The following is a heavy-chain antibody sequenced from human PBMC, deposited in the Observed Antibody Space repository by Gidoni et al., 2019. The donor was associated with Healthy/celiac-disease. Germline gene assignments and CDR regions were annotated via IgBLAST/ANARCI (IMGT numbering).Heavy chain of an antibody. V-gene: IGHV3-15*01. CDR2: IKSKTDGGTT. D-gene: IGHD3-9*01. CDR1: GFTFSNAW. CDR3: THPNYDILTGNDY. Sequence: EVQLVESGGGLVKPGGSIRLSCAASGFTFSNAWMSWVRQAPGKGLEWVGRIKSKTDGGTTDYAAPVKGRFTISRDDSKNTLYLQMNSLKTEDTAVYYCTHPNYDILTGNDYWGQGTLVTVSS. J-gene: IGHJ4*02.